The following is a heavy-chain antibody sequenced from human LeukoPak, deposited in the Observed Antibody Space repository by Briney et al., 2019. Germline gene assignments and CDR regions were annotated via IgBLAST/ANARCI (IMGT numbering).Heavy chain of an antibody. CDR3: AKDLHYNDGRWEFDP. D-gene: IGHD5-24*01. Sequence: GGSLRLSCTASGFSFNTFAMSWVRQPPGKGLEWVSGMIGTGQAYYAESVKGRFIISRDNSRNTVYLEMNSLRDEDTAMYYCAKDLHYNDGRWEFDPWGQGTLVTVSS. V-gene: IGHV3-23*01. CDR1: GFSFNTFA. J-gene: IGHJ5*02. CDR2: MIGTGQA.